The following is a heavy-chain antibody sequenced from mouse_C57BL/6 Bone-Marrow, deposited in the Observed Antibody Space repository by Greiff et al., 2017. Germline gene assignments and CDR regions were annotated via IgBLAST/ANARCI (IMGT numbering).Heavy chain of an antibody. CDR2: IDPSDSYT. J-gene: IGHJ4*01. CDR3: AREGNYDYFYAMDY. CDR1: GYTFTSYW. Sequence: QVQLKESGAELVMPGASVKLSCKASGYTFTSYWMHWVKQRPGQGLEWIGEIDPSDSYTNYNQKFKGKSTLTVDKSSSTAYMQLSSLTSEDSAVYYCAREGNYDYFYAMDYWGQGTSVTVSS. V-gene: IGHV1-69*01. D-gene: IGHD2-4*01.